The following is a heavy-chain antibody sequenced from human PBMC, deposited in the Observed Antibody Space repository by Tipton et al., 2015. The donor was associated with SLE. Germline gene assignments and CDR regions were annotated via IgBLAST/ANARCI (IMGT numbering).Heavy chain of an antibody. V-gene: IGHV4-61*01. D-gene: IGHD1-26*01. CDR3: ARGVGASYYYYYYYMDV. J-gene: IGHJ6*03. CDR1: GGSVSSGSYY. Sequence: TLSLTCTVSGGSVSSGSYYWSWIRQPPGKGLEWFGYIYYSGCTNYNPSLKSRVTISVDTSKNQFSLKLSSVTAADTAVYYCARGVGASYYYYYYYMDVWGKGTTVTVSS. CDR2: IYYSGCT.